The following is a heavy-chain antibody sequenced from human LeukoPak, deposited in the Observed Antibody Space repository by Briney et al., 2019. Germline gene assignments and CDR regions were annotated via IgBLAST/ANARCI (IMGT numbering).Heavy chain of an antibody. CDR1: GGSFSGYY. J-gene: IGHJ4*02. D-gene: IGHD3-22*01. Sequence: PSETLSLTCAVYGGSFSGYYWRWIRQPPGKGLEWIGEINHSGSTNYNPSLKSRVTISVDTSKNQFSLKLSSVTAADTAVYYCARVFVGYYYDSSGYYVDYWGRGTLVTVSS. CDR2: INHSGST. V-gene: IGHV4-34*01. CDR3: ARVFVGYYYDSSGYYVDY.